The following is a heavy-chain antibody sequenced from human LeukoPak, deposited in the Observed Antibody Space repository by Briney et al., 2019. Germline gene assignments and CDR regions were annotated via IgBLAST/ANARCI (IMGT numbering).Heavy chain of an antibody. CDR3: ARGQDIVVVVAATDKFDY. Sequence: SETLSLTCAVYGGSFSGYYWSWIRQPPGKGLEWIGEIKHSGSTNYNPSLKSRVTISVDTSKNQFSLKLSSVTAADTAVYYCARGQDIVVVVAATDKFDYWGQGTLVTVSS. CDR1: GGSFSGYY. CDR2: IKHSGST. D-gene: IGHD2-15*01. V-gene: IGHV4-34*01. J-gene: IGHJ4*02.